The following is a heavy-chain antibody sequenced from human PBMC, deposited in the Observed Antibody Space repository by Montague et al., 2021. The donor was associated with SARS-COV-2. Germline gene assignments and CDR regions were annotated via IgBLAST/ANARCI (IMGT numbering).Heavy chain of an antibody. Sequence: PALVKPTQTLTLTCNFSGFSLSTSGLCVSWIRQPPGKALEWLARIDWDDDKYYSTSLKTRLTISKDTSKNQVVLTMTNMDPVDTATYYCARILVAAAGSPCAPGGQGTLVTVSS. CDR1: GFSLSTSGLC. D-gene: IGHD6-13*01. CDR3: ARILVAAAGSPCAP. V-gene: IGHV2-70*11. J-gene: IGHJ5*02. CDR2: IDWDDDK.